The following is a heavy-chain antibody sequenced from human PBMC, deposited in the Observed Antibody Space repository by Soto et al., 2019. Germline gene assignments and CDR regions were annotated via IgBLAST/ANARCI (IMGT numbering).Heavy chain of an antibody. J-gene: IGHJ6*02. V-gene: IGHV4-31*11. CDR1: GGSISSGGYY. D-gene: IGHD3-10*01. CDR3: AGKSYGSGSPRQDYCGIDV. CDR2: IYYSGST. Sequence: SETLSLTCAVSGGSISSGGYYWSWIRQHPGKGLEWIGYIYYSGSTYYNPSLKSRVTISVDTSKNQFSLKLSSVTAADTAVYYCAGKSYGSGSPRQDYCGIDVWGQGTTVTVSS.